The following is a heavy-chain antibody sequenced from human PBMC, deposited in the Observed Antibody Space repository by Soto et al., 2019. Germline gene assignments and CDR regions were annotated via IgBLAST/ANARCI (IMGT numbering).Heavy chain of an antibody. Sequence: SETLSLTCTVSGGSISSYYWSWIRQPPGKGLEWIGYIYYSGSTNYNPSLKSRVTISVDTSKNQFSLKLSSVTAADTAVYYCARSQQLPRGYYYGMDVWGQGTTVTVSS. CDR1: GGSISSYY. V-gene: IGHV4-59*01. J-gene: IGHJ6*02. CDR3: ARSQQLPRGYYYGMDV. D-gene: IGHD2-2*01. CDR2: IYYSGST.